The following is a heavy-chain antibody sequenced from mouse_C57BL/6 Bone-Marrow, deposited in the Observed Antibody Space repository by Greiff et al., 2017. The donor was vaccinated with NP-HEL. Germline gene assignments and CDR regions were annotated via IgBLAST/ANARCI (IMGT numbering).Heavy chain of an antibody. CDR3: ARSKTTGYAMDY. J-gene: IGHJ4*01. CDR2: INPNNGGT. Sequence: SGPELVKPGASVKIPCKASGYTFTDYNMDWVKQSHGKSLEWIGDINPNNGGTIYNQKFKGKATLTVDKSSSTAYMELRSLTSEDTAVYYCARSKTTGYAMDYWGQGTSVTVSS. V-gene: IGHV1-18*01. D-gene: IGHD1-1*01. CDR1: GYTFTDYN.